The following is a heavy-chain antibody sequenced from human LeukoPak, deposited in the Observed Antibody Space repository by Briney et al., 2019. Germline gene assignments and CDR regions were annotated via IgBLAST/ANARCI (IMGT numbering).Heavy chain of an antibody. D-gene: IGHD3-10*01. CDR3: SGSFGELTFFDY. Sequence: PGGSLRLSCTASGFTFGDYGMSWVRQAPGKGLEWVGFIRSKVYGGTTEYAASVTGRFTISRDDSKTVAYLQINSLKTEDTAVYYCSGSFGELTFFDYWGQGTLVTVSS. J-gene: IGHJ4*02. CDR1: GFTFGDYG. CDR2: IRSKVYGGTT. V-gene: IGHV3-49*04.